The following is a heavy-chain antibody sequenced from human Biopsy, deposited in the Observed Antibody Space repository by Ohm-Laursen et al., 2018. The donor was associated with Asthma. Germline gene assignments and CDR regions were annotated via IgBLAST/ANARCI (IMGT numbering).Heavy chain of an antibody. D-gene: IGHD3-22*01. CDR1: GDSITSGGCC. CDR3: ARIPRRSGSYFVDY. V-gene: IGHV4-31*03. J-gene: IGHJ4*02. CDR2: IHHSGTS. Sequence: TLSLTCTVSGDSITSGGCCWNWIRQHPGKGLEWIGYIHHSGTSHFNPSLKSRVSFSRDTSKNQFSLRLSPVTAADTAMYYCARIPRRSGSYFVDYWGQGTLVTVSS.